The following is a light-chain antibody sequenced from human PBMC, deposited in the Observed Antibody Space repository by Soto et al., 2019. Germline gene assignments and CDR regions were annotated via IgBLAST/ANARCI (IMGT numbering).Light chain of an antibody. Sequence: IQTTWSSSCLCAPLVASATMTGRAIQNIGVYLNWYQKKPGKAPELLIHAASSLQSGVPSTFSGSGSGTDFALTISSLQPEDFATYYCHQNAANPWTFAQGTKVDIK. J-gene: IGKJ1*01. CDR2: AAS. CDR3: HQNAANPWT. V-gene: IGKV1-39*01. CDR1: QNIGVY.